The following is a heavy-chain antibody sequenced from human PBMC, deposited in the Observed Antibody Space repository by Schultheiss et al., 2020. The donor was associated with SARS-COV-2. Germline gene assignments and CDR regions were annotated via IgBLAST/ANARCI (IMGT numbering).Heavy chain of an antibody. Sequence: GGSLRLSCAASGFTFSSYSMNWVRQAPGKGLEWVAVIWYDGSNKYYADSVKGRFTISRDNAKNSLYLQMNSLRAEDTAVYYCARETYYYDTSGYYPYYFDYWGQGTLVTVSS. CDR3: ARETYYYDTSGYYPYYFDY. J-gene: IGHJ4*02. V-gene: IGHV3-33*08. CDR2: IWYDGSNK. CDR1: GFTFSSYS. D-gene: IGHD3-22*01.